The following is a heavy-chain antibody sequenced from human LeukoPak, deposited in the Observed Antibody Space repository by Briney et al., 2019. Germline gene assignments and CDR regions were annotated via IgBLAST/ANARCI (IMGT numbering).Heavy chain of an antibody. CDR3: ARDSVEWYIFDY. V-gene: IGHV3-74*01. D-gene: IGHD3-3*01. CDR2: TNRDGSST. Sequence: GGSLRLSCAASGFTFSSYWMHWVRQAPGKGPVWVARTNRDGSSTAYADSVKGRFTISKDNARNTLYLLMNSLRAEDTAVYYCARDSVEWYIFDYWGQGTLVTVSS. CDR1: GFTFSSYW. J-gene: IGHJ4*02.